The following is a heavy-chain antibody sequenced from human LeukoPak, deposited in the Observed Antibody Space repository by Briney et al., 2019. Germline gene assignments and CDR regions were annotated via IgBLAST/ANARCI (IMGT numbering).Heavy chain of an antibody. Sequence: GGSLRLSCTASGFTFGNAWMSWVRQAPGKGLEWVGRIKSKTDGGTTDYAAPVKGRFTISRDDSKNTLYLQMNSLKTEDTAVYYCTTDKRWLQLNPEDYWGQGTLVTVSS. CDR3: TTDKRWLQLNPEDY. CDR1: GFTFGNAW. D-gene: IGHD5-24*01. CDR2: IKSKTDGGTT. V-gene: IGHV3-15*01. J-gene: IGHJ4*02.